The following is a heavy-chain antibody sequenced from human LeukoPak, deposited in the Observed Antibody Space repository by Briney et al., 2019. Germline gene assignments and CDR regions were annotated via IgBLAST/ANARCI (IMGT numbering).Heavy chain of an antibody. Sequence: GRSLRLSCEASGFIFKGYGMHWVRQVPGKGLEWVAFISYDGSDKYYADSVKGRFTISRDNSKNMVSLQLNSLKPEDTAVYYCAKDRGPVRAEYFQHWSQGTLVTVSS. CDR3: AKDRGPVRAEYFQH. D-gene: IGHD3-10*01. CDR1: GFIFKGYG. CDR2: ISYDGSDK. J-gene: IGHJ1*01. V-gene: IGHV3-30*18.